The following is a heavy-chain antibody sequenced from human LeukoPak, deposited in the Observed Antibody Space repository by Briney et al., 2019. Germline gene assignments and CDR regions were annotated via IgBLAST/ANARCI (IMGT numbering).Heavy chain of an antibody. CDR2: IIPILGIA. Sequence: APVKVSCKASGGTFSSYAISWVRQAPGQGLEWMGRIIPILGIANYAQKLQGRVTITADKSTSTAYMELSSLRSEDTAVYYCARGKVVVPYGMDVWGQGTTVTVSS. CDR3: ARGKVVVPYGMDV. D-gene: IGHD2-15*01. J-gene: IGHJ6*02. CDR1: GGTFSSYA. V-gene: IGHV1-69*04.